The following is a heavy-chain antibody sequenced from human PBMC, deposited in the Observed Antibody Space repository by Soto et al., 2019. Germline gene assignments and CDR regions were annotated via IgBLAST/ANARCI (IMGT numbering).Heavy chain of an antibody. V-gene: IGHV1-69*01. CDR3: VWIYGTCGGVHKCTRVWGDP. CDR2: IIPLFGPT. Sequence: QIQMVQYGAEVKKPGSSVKVVCKASGVTLSGYAIGWVRNATGQGLEWMGGIIPLFGPTKYAQKFQGRLKITAVESTGSVNLEWSGLTSADTGVSYGVWIYGTCGGVHKCTRVWGDPWGQETLVNVS. J-gene: IGHJ5*02. CDR1: GVTLSGYA. D-gene: IGHD2-21*01.